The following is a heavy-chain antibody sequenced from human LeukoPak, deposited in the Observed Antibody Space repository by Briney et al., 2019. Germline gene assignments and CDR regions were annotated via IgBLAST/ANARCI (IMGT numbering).Heavy chain of an antibody. Sequence: SETLSLTCSVSGGSISSSSYYWGWVRQPPGRGLEWVGTIYYSGTTYYNPSLKSRVTISVDTSKNQFSLKLSSVTAADTAVYYCAREMTTVTTGRVFDIWGQGTMVTVSS. V-gene: IGHV4-39*07. CDR3: AREMTTVTTGRVFDI. CDR2: IYYSGTT. J-gene: IGHJ3*02. CDR1: GGSISSSSYY. D-gene: IGHD4-17*01.